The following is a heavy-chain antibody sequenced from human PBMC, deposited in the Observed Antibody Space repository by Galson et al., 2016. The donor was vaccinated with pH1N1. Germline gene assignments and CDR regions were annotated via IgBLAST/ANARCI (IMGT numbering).Heavy chain of an antibody. V-gene: IGHV5-51*01. J-gene: IGHJ4*02. Sequence: QSGAEVKKSGESLKISCKGSGYSFKSYWIAWVRQMPGKGLEWMGIIYPGDSDTRYSSSFLGQVIMSADKSISTAFLQWSSLNASDTAMYYCARRGINGTDFWGQGTLVTVSS. CDR2: IYPGDSDT. D-gene: IGHD1/OR15-1a*01. CDR1: GYSFKSYW. CDR3: ARRGINGTDF.